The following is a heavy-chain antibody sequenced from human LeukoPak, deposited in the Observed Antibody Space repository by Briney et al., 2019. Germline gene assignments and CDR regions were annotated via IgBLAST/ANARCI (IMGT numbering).Heavy chain of an antibody. CDR1: GFTFCDYA. CDR3: TRGVRELDWYYYYYMDV. V-gene: IGHV3-49*03. J-gene: IGHJ6*03. Sequence: PGGSLRLSCTASGFTFCDYAMSWFRQAPGKGLEWVGFIRSKAYGGTTEYAASVKGRFTISRDDSKSIAYLQMNSLKTEDTAVYYCTRGVRELDWYYYYYMDVWGKGTTVTVSS. D-gene: IGHD3-10*01. CDR2: IRSKAYGGTT.